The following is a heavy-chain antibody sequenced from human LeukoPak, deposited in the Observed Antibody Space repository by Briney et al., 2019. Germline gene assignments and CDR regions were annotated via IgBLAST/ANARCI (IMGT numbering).Heavy chain of an antibody. CDR1: GFTVSSNY. V-gene: IGHV3-53*01. CDR3: ARDGGGGSCYFGVCAFDI. D-gene: IGHD2-15*01. J-gene: IGHJ3*02. CDR2: VYSGGST. Sequence: GGSLRLTCAASGFTVSSNYMSWVPHAPGKGLEGVSVVYSGGSTYYADSVKGRFTISRDNSKNTLYLQMNSLRAEDTAVYYCARDGGGGSCYFGVCAFDIWGQGTMVTVSS.